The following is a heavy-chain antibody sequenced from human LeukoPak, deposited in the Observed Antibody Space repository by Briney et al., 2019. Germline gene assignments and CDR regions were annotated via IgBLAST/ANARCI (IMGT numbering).Heavy chain of an antibody. CDR3: ARGKSLDY. CDR1: GGSISTYY. CDR2: IYYSGST. V-gene: IGHV4-59*01. Sequence: SETLSLTCTVSGGSISTYYWSWIRQPPGKGLDWIGYIYYSGSTSYNPSLKSRVTISVDASKNQFSLKLSSVTTADTAVYYCARGKSLDYWGQGTLVTVSS. J-gene: IGHJ4*02.